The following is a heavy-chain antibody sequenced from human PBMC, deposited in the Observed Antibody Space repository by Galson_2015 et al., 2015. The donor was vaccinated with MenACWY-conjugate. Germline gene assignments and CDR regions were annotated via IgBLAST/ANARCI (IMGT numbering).Heavy chain of an antibody. CDR2: IYWDDGQ. D-gene: IGHD3-9*01. J-gene: IGHJ3*02. CDR3: AHGNFDILTGYYWFDAFDI. CDR1: GFSLPTTGVG. Sequence: PALVKPTQTRTLTCTFSGFSLPTTGVGVGWIRQPPGKALEWLALIYWDDGQRVSPSLKSRLTITKDNSKNQGVLTMTNVDPVDTATYYCAHGNFDILTGYYWFDAFDIWGQGTMVTISS. V-gene: IGHV2-5*02.